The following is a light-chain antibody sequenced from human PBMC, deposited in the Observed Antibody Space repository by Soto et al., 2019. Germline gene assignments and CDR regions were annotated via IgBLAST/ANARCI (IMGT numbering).Light chain of an antibody. CDR3: QQYNSYLLT. CDR1: QSISSW. Sequence: DIQMTQSPSTLSAFVGDRVTINCRASQSISSWVAWYQQKPGKAPKLLIYDAFSLESGVPSRFSGSGFGTEFTLTISSLQPDDFATYYCQQYNSYLLTFGGGTKV. V-gene: IGKV1-5*01. J-gene: IGKJ4*01. CDR2: DAF.